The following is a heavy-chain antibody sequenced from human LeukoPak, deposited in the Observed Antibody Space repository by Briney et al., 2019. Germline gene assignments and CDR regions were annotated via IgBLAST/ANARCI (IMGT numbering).Heavy chain of an antibody. CDR1: GFTFSSYW. D-gene: IGHD2-2*01. CDR3: ANDPTHDYQLLEIDY. Sequence: PGGSLRLSCAASGFTFSSYWMSWVRQAPGKGLEWVANIKQDGSEKYYVDSVKGRFTISRDNSKNTLYLQMNSLRAEDTAVYYCANDPTHDYQLLEIDYWGQGTLVTVSS. J-gene: IGHJ4*02. CDR2: IKQDGSEK. V-gene: IGHV3-7*01.